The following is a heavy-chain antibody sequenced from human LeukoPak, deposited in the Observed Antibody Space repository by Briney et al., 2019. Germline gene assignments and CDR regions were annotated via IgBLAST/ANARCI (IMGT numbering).Heavy chain of an antibody. V-gene: IGHV4-30-4*08. CDR1: GGSISSGDYY. J-gene: IGHJ4*02. Sequence: SETLSLTCTVSGGSISSGDYYWSWIRQPPGKGLEWIGYIYYSGSTYHNPSLKSRVPISVDTSKNQYSLKLSSVTAADTAVYYCARATAANFDYWGQGTLVTVSS. CDR3: ARATAANFDY. CDR2: IYYSGST. D-gene: IGHD2-15*01.